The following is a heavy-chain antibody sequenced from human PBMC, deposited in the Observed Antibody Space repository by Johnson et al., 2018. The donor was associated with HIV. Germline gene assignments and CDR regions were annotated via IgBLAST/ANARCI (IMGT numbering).Heavy chain of an antibody. CDR2: IKQDGSEK. V-gene: IGHV3-7*03. CDR1: GFTFSTYG. CDR3: ARGDADWNYLGGAFDI. J-gene: IGHJ3*02. D-gene: IGHD1-7*01. Sequence: VQLVESGGGLVQPGGSLRLSCAASGFTFSTYGMHWVRQAPGKGLEWVANIKQDGSEKYYVDSVKGRFTISRDNSKNTLYLQMNSLRVEDTAVYYCARGDADWNYLGGAFDIWGPGTMVTVSS.